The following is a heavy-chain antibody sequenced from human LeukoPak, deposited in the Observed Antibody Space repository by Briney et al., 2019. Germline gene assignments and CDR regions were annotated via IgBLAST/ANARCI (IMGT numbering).Heavy chain of an antibody. J-gene: IGHJ4*02. D-gene: IGHD4-17*01. V-gene: IGHV3-30*18. Sequence: GGSLRLSCAASGFTFSSYGMHWVRQAPGKGLEWVAVISYDGSNKYYADSVKGRFTISRDNSKNTLYLQMNSLRAEDTAVYCCAKDRQIYGDQGPPDYWGQGTLVTVSS. CDR3: AKDRQIYGDQGPPDY. CDR2: ISYDGSNK. CDR1: GFTFSSYG.